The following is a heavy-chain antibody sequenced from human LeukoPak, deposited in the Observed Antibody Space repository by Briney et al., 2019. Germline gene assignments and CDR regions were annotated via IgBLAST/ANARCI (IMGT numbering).Heavy chain of an antibody. J-gene: IGHJ6*03. CDR3: ARDYGVREVAYYYYYMDV. D-gene: IGHD3-10*01. CDR1: GGSFSGYY. CDR2: INHSGST. V-gene: IGHV4-34*01. Sequence: SETLSLSCAVYGGSFSGYYWSWIRQPPGKGLEWIGEINHSGSTNYNPSLKSRVTISVDTSKNQFSLKLSSVTAADTAVYYCARDYGVREVAYYYYYMDVWGKGTTVTISS.